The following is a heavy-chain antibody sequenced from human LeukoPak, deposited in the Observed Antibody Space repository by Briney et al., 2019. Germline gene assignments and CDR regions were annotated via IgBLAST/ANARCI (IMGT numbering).Heavy chain of an antibody. CDR2: ISSSSSYI. V-gene: IGHV3-21*01. CDR1: GFTFNDYG. D-gene: IGHD4-17*01. Sequence: PGGSLRLSCAASGFTFNDYGMTWVRQGPGKGLEWVSSISSSSSYIYYADSVKGRFTISRDNAKNSLYLQMNSLRAEDTAVYYCARVGGTDYGGNSGPVWGQGTTVTVSS. CDR3: ARVGGTDYGGNSGPV. J-gene: IGHJ6*02.